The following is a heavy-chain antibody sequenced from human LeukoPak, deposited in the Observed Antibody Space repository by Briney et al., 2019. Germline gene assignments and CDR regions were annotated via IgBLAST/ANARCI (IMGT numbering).Heavy chain of an antibody. D-gene: IGHD3-3*01. Sequence: GGSLRLSCAASGFTFSSYGMHWARQAPGKGLEWVAFIRYDGSNKYYADSVKGRFTISRDNSKNTLYLQMNSLRAEDTAVYYCAKSTYYDFFGGLNMDVWGKGTTVTVSS. CDR1: GFTFSSYG. CDR2: IRYDGSNK. J-gene: IGHJ6*03. CDR3: AKSTYYDFFGGLNMDV. V-gene: IGHV3-30*02.